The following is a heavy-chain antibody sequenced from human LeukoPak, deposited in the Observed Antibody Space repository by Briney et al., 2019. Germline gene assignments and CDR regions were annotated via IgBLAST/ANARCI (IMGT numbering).Heavy chain of an antibody. J-gene: IGHJ3*02. D-gene: IGHD1-1*01. CDR2: INPNSGGT. V-gene: IGHV1-2*02. CDR3: ARGPMTTFTMDI. Sequence: ASVKVSCKASGYSFTGYYMHWVRQAPGQGLEWMGWINPNSGGTDYAQKFQGRVTMTRDTSISTAYMELSRLRSDDTAVYCCARGPMTTFTMDIWGQGTMVTVSS. CDR1: GYSFTGYY.